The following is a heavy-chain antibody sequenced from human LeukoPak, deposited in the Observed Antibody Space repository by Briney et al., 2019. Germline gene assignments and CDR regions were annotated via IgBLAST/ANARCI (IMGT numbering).Heavy chain of an antibody. CDR2: VSGSGGST. Sequence: GGSLRLSCAASGFTFSNYVMSWVRQAPGKGLEWVSAVSGSGGSTYYADSVKGRFTISRDNSKNTLYVQMNSLRAEDTAVYYCAKGVIYCSGGTCYFGTFDIWGQGTMVTVSS. CDR3: AKGVIYCSGGTCYFGTFDI. CDR1: GFTFSNYV. D-gene: IGHD2-15*01. V-gene: IGHV3-23*01. J-gene: IGHJ3*02.